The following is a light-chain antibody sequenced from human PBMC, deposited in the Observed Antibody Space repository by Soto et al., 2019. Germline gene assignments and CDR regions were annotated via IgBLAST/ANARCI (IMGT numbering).Light chain of an antibody. Sequence: EIVFTQSPATLSVSPGERSTLSCRASQSVATNLAWYQQKPGQPPRLLIYGASTRATGIPARFSGSGSGTEFTLTISSLQSVDFAVYSCQQYNNWPWTFGQGTKVDIK. CDR3: QQYNNWPWT. CDR1: QSVATN. J-gene: IGKJ1*01. V-gene: IGKV3-15*01. CDR2: GAS.